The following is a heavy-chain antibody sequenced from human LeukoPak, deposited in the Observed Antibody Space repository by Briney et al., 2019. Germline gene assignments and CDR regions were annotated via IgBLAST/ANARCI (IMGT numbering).Heavy chain of an antibody. Sequence: PGGSLRLSCAASGFTFSSYWISWVRQAPGKGLEWVANIKQDGSEKYYVDSVKGRFTISRDNAKNSLYLQMNSLRAEDTAVYYCARAAGTVTNFDYWGQGTLVTVSS. CDR3: ARAAGTVTNFDY. CDR1: GFTFSSYW. J-gene: IGHJ4*02. V-gene: IGHV3-7*01. D-gene: IGHD6-13*01. CDR2: IKQDGSEK.